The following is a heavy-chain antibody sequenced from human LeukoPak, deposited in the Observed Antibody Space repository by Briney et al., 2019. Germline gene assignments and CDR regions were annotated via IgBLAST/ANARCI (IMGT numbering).Heavy chain of an antibody. CDR1: GFTFSSYA. CDR3: ARDGVPAAIGYYYYGMDV. J-gene: IGHJ6*02. Sequence: GRSLRLSCAASGFTFSSYAMRWVRQAPGKGLEWVAVISYDGSNKYYADSVKGRFTISRDNSKNTLYLQMNSLRAEDTAVYYCARDGVPAAIGYYYYGMDVWGQGTTVTVSS. V-gene: IGHV3-30*04. D-gene: IGHD2-2*01. CDR2: ISYDGSNK.